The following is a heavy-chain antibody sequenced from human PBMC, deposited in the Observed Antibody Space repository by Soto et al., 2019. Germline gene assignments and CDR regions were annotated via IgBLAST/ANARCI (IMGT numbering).Heavy chain of an antibody. D-gene: IGHD2-21*02. V-gene: IGHV1-2*02. CDR1: GCTFTGYY. CDR2: INPNSGGT. CDR3: ARDRSPYCGGDCSNDY. J-gene: IGHJ4*02. Sequence: ASVKVSCKASGCTFTGYYMHWVRQAPGQGLEWMGWINPNSGGTNYAQKFQGRVTMTRDTSISTAYMELSRLRSDDKAVYYCARDRSPYCGGDCSNDYWGQGTLVTVSS.